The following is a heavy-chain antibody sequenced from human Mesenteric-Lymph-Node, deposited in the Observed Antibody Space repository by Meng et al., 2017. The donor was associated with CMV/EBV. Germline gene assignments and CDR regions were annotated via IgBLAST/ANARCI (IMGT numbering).Heavy chain of an antibody. J-gene: IGHJ5*02. CDR3: ATAPPMRDVVVPAAMRGGWFDP. V-gene: IGHV1-69*06. CDR2: IIPIFRTA. Sequence: YTINWVRPAPGQGLGWLGGIIPIFRTADDAQKFQGRVTMTADKSTDTVYMEVTSLTSEDTAVYYCATAPPMRDVVVPAAMRGGWFDPWGQGTLVTVSS. D-gene: IGHD2-2*01. CDR1: YT.